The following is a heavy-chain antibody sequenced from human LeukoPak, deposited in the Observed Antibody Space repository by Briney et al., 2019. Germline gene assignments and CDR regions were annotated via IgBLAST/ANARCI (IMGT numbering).Heavy chain of an antibody. Sequence: GGSLRLSCAASGFTFSSYWMHWVRQAPGKGLVWVSRINSDGSLTDYADSVKGRFTISRDNAKNSLYLQMNSLRAEDTAVYYCARDPTGFWYFDLWGRGTLVTVSS. J-gene: IGHJ2*01. CDR2: INSDGSLT. V-gene: IGHV3-74*01. CDR1: GFTFSSYW. CDR3: ARDPTGFWYFDL.